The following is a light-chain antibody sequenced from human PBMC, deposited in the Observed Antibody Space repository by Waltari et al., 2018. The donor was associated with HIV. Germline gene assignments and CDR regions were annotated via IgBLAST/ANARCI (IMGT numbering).Light chain of an antibody. Sequence: QAGLTQPPSVSKGLRQTATLTCTGSPNNVGYQGAAWLQQHQGQPPKLLSYRNTNRPSGISERFSASRSGNTASLTITGLQPEDEADYYCAAWDSSLSAWVFGGGTKLTVL. CDR2: RNT. CDR3: AAWDSSLSAWV. V-gene: IGLV10-54*01. CDR1: PNNVGYQG. J-gene: IGLJ3*02.